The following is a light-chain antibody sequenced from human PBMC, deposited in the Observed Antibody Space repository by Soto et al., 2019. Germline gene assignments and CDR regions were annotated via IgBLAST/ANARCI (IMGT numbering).Light chain of an antibody. J-gene: IGLJ1*01. CDR1: NSDVGAFNY. CDR2: EVS. V-gene: IGLV2-14*01. Sequence: QSALTQPASVSGSPGQSITISCTGTNSDVGAFNYVSWYQQHPGKAPKLIIFEVSYRTSGVSNRFSGSKSGTTASLTISGLQSDDEADYYCVSYTAIHTHYVFGTGTKVTVL. CDR3: VSYTAIHTHYV.